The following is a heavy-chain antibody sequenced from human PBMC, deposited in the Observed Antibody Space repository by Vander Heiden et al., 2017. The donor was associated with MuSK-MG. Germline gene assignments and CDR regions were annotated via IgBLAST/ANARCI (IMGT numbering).Heavy chain of an antibody. CDR2: IKPERADT. D-gene: IGHD2-21*02. CDR3: ATDFWVTALSPSYHSGMHV. Sequence: VQLEQSGAEVEKPGASVKVSCRASGYTFSGYHLHWVRKAPGQGLEWMGWIKPERADTTYAQTFQGRVTITRGTSTSTVYMELSRLRSADKAVYLSATDFWVTALSPSYHSGMHVWS. V-gene: IGHV1-2*02. J-gene: IGHJ3*01. CDR1: GYTFSGYH.